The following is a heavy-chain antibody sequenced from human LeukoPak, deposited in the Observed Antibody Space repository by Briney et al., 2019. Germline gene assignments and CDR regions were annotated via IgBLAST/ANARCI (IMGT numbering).Heavy chain of an antibody. Sequence: GASVKVSCKASGGTFSSYAISWVRQAPGQGLEWMGGIIPIFGTANYAQKFQGRVTITADESTSTAYMELSSLRSEDTAVYYCARSWVEMATILMEGAFDIWGQGTMVTVSS. CDR3: ARSWVEMATILMEGAFDI. V-gene: IGHV1-69*13. CDR1: GGTFSSYA. CDR2: IIPIFGTA. J-gene: IGHJ3*02. D-gene: IGHD5-24*01.